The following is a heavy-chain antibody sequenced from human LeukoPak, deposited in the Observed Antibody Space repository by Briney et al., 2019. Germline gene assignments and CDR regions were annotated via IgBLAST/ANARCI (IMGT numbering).Heavy chain of an antibody. V-gene: IGHV4-34*01. CDR1: GGSFRGYY. D-gene: IGHD1-1*01. CDR2: INHSGST. J-gene: IGHJ4*02. CDR3: ARGRTTGTTADY. Sequence: SETLSLTCAVYGGSFRGYYWSWLRQPPGKGLEWMAEINHSGSTNYNQSLKSRVTISVDTSKNQFSLKLSSVTAADTAVYYCARGRTTGTTADYWGQGTLVTVSS.